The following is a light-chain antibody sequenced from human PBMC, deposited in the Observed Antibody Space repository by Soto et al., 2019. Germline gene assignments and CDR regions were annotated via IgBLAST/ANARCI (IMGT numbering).Light chain of an antibody. J-gene: IGKJ1*01. CDR3: QQNAIIPPWT. Sequence: DIRMTQSPSSLFASVGDRVTITCRASQSVSRSLNWYQQKTGQAPKLLIYAGSTLHSGVPSRFSGSGSGTEFTLTISSLQPEDFATYYCQQNAIIPPWTFGQGTKVDIK. CDR1: QSVSRS. V-gene: IGKV1-39*01. CDR2: AGS.